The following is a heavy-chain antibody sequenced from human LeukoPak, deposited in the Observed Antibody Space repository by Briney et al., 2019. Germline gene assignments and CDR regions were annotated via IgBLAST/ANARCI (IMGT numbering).Heavy chain of an antibody. CDR3: ARDKRQRLVGYMDV. CDR2: MNPNSGNT. D-gene: IGHD6-13*01. V-gene: IGHV1-8*01. CDR1: GYTFASYD. J-gene: IGHJ6*03. Sequence: GASVKVSCKASGYTFASYDINWVRQAPGQGLEWMGWMNPNSGNTGYAQKFQGRVTMTRNTSISTAYMELSSLRSEDTAVYYCARDKRQRLVGYMDVWGKGTTVTVSS.